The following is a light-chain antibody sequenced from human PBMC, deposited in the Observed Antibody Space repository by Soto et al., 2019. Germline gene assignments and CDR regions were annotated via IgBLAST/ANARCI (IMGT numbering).Light chain of an antibody. CDR3: QQYNNWWT. J-gene: IGKJ1*01. CDR1: QSVSSN. CDR2: DAS. Sequence: EIVMTQHPATLSVPPGERATLSCRSSQSVSSNLAWYQQKPGQAPRLLIYDASTRATGIPTRFSGSGSGKEFTLTISILQSEEFAVYYCQQYNNWWTFGQGTKVEIK. V-gene: IGKV3-15*01.